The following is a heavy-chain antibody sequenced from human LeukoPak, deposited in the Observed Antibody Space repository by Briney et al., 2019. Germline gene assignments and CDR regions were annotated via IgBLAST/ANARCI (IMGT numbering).Heavy chain of an antibody. D-gene: IGHD3-10*01. CDR1: GFTFTNFA. Sequence: GGSLRLSCAASGFTFTNFAMHWVRQAPGKGLEWVTVISDDGNNKYFADSVKGRFTISRDNSKNTLYLQTNSLRAEDTAVYYCAKGGPHYGSGSYYAFDYWGQGTLVTVSS. CDR2: ISDDGNNK. V-gene: IGHV3-30*18. J-gene: IGHJ4*02. CDR3: AKGGPHYGSGSYYAFDY.